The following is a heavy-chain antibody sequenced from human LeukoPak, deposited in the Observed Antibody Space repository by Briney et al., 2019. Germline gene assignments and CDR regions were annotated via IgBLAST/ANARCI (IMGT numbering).Heavy chain of an antibody. Sequence: PGGSLRLSCAASGFTFSSYSMNWVRQAPGKGLEWVSSISSSSSYIYYADSVKGRFTISRDNAKNSLYLQMNSLRAEDTAVYYCAKARWGESRDGYNLYYWGQGTLVTVSS. CDR3: AKARWGESRDGYNLYY. CDR2: ISSSSSYI. J-gene: IGHJ4*02. V-gene: IGHV3-21*04. CDR1: GFTFSSYS. D-gene: IGHD5-24*01.